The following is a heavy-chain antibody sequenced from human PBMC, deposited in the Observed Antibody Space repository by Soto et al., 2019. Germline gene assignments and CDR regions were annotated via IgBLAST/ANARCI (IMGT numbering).Heavy chain of an antibody. D-gene: IGHD2-2*01. Sequence: EVQLLESGGGLVQPGGSLRLSCAASGFTFSSYAMSWVRQAPGKGLEWVSATSANGVSTYYVDSVMGRFTISRDNSKNRLYLQMNSLRAEDTALHYCAKGGSTNSRGPFDYWGQGTLVTVSS. CDR3: AKGGSTNSRGPFDY. J-gene: IGHJ4*02. V-gene: IGHV3-23*01. CDR2: TSANGVST. CDR1: GFTFSSYA.